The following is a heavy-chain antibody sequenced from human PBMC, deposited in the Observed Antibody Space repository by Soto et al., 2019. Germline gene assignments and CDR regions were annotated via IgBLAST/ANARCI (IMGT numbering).Heavy chain of an antibody. CDR1: VGSISSSSYY. J-gene: IGHJ6*04. V-gene: IGHV4-39*02. CDR3: ARDPDFYGMDG. CDR2: IYYSGST. Sequence: PSETQSLTCTVSVGSISSSSYYWGWIRQPPGKGLEWIGSIYYSGSTYYNPSLKSRVTISADTSNIHFSLTLSSVTAADTAVYYGARDPDFYGMDGWGKGTTVTVSS.